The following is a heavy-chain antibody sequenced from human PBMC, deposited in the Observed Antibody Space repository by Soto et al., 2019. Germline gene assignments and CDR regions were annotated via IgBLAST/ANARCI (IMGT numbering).Heavy chain of an antibody. Sequence: GGSLRLSCAASEFTFSTYAMHWVRQAPGKGLEWVAVIAFDGANRYYADSVKGRFTISRDSPKNTLYLQMNSLRAEDTAVYYCSAAADYNWFDPWGQGTLVTVSS. V-gene: IGHV3-30-3*01. CDR2: IAFDGANR. CDR1: EFTFSTYA. D-gene: IGHD6-13*01. J-gene: IGHJ5*02. CDR3: SAAADYNWFDP.